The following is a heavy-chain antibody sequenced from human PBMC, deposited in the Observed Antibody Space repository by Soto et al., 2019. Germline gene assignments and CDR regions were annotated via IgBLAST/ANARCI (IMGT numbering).Heavy chain of an antibody. V-gene: IGHV4-39*01. D-gene: IGHD6-13*01. CDR1: GGSISSSSYY. J-gene: IGHJ6*03. Sequence: QLQLQESGPGLVKPSETLSLTCTVSGGSISSSSYYWGWIRQPPGKGLEWIGSIYYSGSTYYNPSLKSRVTISVDTSKNQFSLKLSSVTAADTAVYYCAIRIAAAASYYYYYMDVWGKGTTVTVSS. CDR3: AIRIAAAASYYYYYMDV. CDR2: IYYSGST.